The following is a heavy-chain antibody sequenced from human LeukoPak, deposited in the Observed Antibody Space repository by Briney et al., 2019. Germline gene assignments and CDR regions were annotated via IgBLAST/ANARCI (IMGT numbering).Heavy chain of an antibody. D-gene: IGHD2-15*01. CDR2: IYPGDSDT. CDR1: GYSFTTYW. J-gene: IGHJ6*03. Sequence: GESLKISCKGSGYSFTTYWIGWVRQMPGKGLEWMGIIYPGDSDTRYSPSFQGQVTISADRSISTAYLQWSSLKASDTAMYYCARDPGYCSGGSCQYYYYYYMDVWGKGTTVTVSS. V-gene: IGHV5-51*01. CDR3: ARDPGYCSGGSCQYYYYYYMDV.